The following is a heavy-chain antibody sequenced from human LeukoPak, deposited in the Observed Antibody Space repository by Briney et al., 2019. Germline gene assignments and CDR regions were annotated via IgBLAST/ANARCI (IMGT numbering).Heavy chain of an antibody. CDR1: GFTFSSYE. V-gene: IGHV3-48*03. Sequence: GGSLRLSCAASGFTFSSYEMNWFRQAPGQGLEWVSYISSSVSTIYYADSVKGRFTISIDNAKNSLYLQMNSLRAEDTAVYYCAREVDLWSSFQGYFEYWGQGTLLTVSS. J-gene: IGHJ4*02. D-gene: IGHD3-3*01. CDR3: AREVDLWSSFQGYFEY. CDR2: ISSSVSTI.